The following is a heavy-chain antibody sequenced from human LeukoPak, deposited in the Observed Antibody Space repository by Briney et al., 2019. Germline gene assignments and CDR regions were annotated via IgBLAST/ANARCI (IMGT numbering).Heavy chain of an antibody. CDR3: AKGSVAGRQRAPPKEWFDP. CDR1: GFTFSSYS. CDR2: ISSSSSYI. V-gene: IGHV3-21*01. Sequence: GGSLRLSCAASGFTFSSYSMNWVRQAPGKGLEWVSSISSSSSYIYYADSVKGRFTISRDNAKNSLYLQMNSLRAEDTAVYYCAKGSVAGRQRAPPKEWFDPWGQGTLVTVSS. D-gene: IGHD6-6*01. J-gene: IGHJ5*02.